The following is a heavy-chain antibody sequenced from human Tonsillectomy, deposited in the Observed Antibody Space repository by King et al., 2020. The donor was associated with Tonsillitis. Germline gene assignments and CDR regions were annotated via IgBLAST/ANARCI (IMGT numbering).Heavy chain of an antibody. D-gene: IGHD4-17*01. CDR1: GGSINSDAYY. J-gene: IGHJ4*02. CDR3: AREDFGDYPY. V-gene: IGHV4-61*02. Sequence: QLQESGPGLVKPSQTLSLTCPVSGGSINSDAYYWNWIRQPAGKGLEWIGRISASGSTSSNPSLKSRLTISVDTSKNQFSLVLSSVTAADTAVYYCAREDFGDYPYWGQGTLVTVSS. CDR2: ISASGST.